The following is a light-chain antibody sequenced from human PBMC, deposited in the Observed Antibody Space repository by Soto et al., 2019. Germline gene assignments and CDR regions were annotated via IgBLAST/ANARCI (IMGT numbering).Light chain of an antibody. J-gene: IGKJ5*01. Sequence: EIVLTQSPATLSLSPGERATLACRASQSVSSYLAWYQQKPGQAPRLIIYDASNMATGIPARFSGSGSGTDFSLTISNLEPEVFAGYYCQQRSNWLTITFGQGTRLEIK. CDR1: QSVSSY. V-gene: IGKV3-11*01. CDR3: QQRSNWLTIT. CDR2: DAS.